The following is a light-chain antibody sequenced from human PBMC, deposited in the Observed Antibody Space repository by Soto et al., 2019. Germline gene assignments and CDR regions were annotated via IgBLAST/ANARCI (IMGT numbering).Light chain of an antibody. CDR1: QSVRSN. CDR2: GAS. Sequence: EIVMTQSPAILSVSPGERATLFCRASQSVRSNFLAWYQQKPGQAPRLLIHGASTRATGVPARFSXXGXXXXXXXTISSLQSEDFAVYYCQQYSAWPLTFGGGTRVEIK. J-gene: IGKJ4*01. V-gene: IGKV3-15*01. CDR3: QQYSAWPLT.